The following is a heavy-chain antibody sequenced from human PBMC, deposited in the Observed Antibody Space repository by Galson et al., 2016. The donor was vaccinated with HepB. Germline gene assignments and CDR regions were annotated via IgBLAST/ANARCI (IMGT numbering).Heavy chain of an antibody. CDR1: EFTFSSYG. Sequence: LRLSCAGSEFTFSSYGLSWVRHAPGKGLEWVSGISGSGSLPYYAEYVKGGFTISRDNSKNTLHLQMSSLRAEDTAVYYCAKDLWPRGLTPFDYWGQGTLVTVSS. CDR2: ISGSGSLP. D-gene: IGHD3-10*01. J-gene: IGHJ4*02. CDR3: AKDLWPRGLTPFDY. V-gene: IGHV3-23*01.